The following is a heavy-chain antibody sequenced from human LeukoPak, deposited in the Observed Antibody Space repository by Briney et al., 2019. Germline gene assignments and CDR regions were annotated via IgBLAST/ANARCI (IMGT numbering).Heavy chain of an antibody. CDR1: GFTFSSYA. Sequence: PGGSLRLSCAASGFTFSSYAMSWVRQAPGKGLEWVSAISGSGGSTYYADSVKGRFTISRDNSKNTLYLQINSLRAEDTAVYYCAKVLLYYDSSGSTKNYYWGQGTLVTVSS. V-gene: IGHV3-23*01. D-gene: IGHD3-22*01. CDR2: ISGSGGST. J-gene: IGHJ4*02. CDR3: AKVLLYYDSSGSTKNYY.